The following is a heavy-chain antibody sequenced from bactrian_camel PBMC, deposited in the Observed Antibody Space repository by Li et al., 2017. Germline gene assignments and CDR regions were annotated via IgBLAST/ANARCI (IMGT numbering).Heavy chain of an antibody. CDR1: GLSDSMYR. CDR2: IDKSGMT. V-gene: IGHV3S26*01. CDR3: AADVGSMSGNCRPNY. D-gene: IGHD6*01. J-gene: IGHJ4*01. Sequence: HVQLVESGGGSVQAGGSLRLSCGASGLSDSMYRYNMYCMGWFRQAPGKEREGVAAIDKSGMTTYAGSLQGRFTISKDNAENTLYLQMNVLKPEDTAMYYCAADVGSMSGNCRPNYWGQGTQVTVS.